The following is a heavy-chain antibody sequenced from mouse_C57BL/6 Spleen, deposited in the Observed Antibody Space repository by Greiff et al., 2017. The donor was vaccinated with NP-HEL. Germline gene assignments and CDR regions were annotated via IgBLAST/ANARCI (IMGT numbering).Heavy chain of an antibody. CDR3: ARGAKLGYYFDY. J-gene: IGHJ2*01. V-gene: IGHV1-64*01. CDR1: GYTFTSYW. D-gene: IGHD4-1*01. CDR2: IHPNSGST. Sequence: QVQLQQPGAELVKPGASVKLSCKASGYTFTSYWMHWVKQRPGQGLEWIGMIHPNSGSTNYNEKFKSKATLTVDKSSSTAYMQLSSLTSEDSAVYYCARGAKLGYYFDYWGQGTTLTVSS.